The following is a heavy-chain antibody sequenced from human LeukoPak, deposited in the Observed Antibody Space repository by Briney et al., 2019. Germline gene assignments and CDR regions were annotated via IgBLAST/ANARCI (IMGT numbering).Heavy chain of an antibody. J-gene: IGHJ4*02. CDR2: IRYDGSNK. D-gene: IGHD5-24*01. V-gene: IGHV3-30*02. Sequence: GGSLRLSCAASGFTFSSYGMHWVRQAPGKGLEWVAFIRYDGSNKYYADSVKGRFAISRDNSKNTLYLQMNSLRAEDTAVYYCAKDRGYSLDYWGQGTLVTVSS. CDR1: GFTFSSYG. CDR3: AKDRGYSLDY.